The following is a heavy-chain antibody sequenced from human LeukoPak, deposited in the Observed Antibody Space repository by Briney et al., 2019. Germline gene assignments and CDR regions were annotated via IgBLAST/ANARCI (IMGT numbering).Heavy chain of an antibody. CDR1: GFTVSSNY. CDR3: ARIRGYDSSGYYSGWFDP. CDR2: IYSGGST. D-gene: IGHD3-22*01. V-gene: IGHV3-66*02. Sequence: PGGSPRLSCAASGFTVSSNYMSWVRQAPGKGLEWVSVIYSGGSTYYADSVKGRFTISRDNSKNTLYLQMNSLRAEDTAVYYCARIRGYDSSGYYSGWFDPWGQGTLVTVSS. J-gene: IGHJ5*02.